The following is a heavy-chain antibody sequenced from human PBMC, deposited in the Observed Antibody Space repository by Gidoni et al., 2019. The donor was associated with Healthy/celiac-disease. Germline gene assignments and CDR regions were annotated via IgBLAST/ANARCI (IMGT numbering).Heavy chain of an antibody. V-gene: IGHV4-39*01. CDR1: GGSISSSSYY. D-gene: IGHD3-9*01. CDR3: ARTYYDILTGQDY. J-gene: IGHJ4*02. Sequence: QLQLQESGPGLVKPSETLSLTCTVSGGSISSSSYYWGWIRQPPGKGLEWIGSIYYSGSTYYNPSLKSRVTISVDTSKNQFSLKLSSVTAADTAVYYCARTYYDILTGQDYWGQGTLVTVSS. CDR2: IYYSGST.